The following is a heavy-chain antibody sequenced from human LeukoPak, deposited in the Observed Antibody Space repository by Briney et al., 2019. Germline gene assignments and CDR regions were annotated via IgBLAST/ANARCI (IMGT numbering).Heavy chain of an antibody. CDR2: ISYDGSDK. CDR1: GFTFSSYG. Sequence: GGSLRLSCAASGFTFSSYGMHWVRQAPGKGLEWVAVISYDGSDKYYADSVKGRFTISRDNSKNTLYLQMNSLRAEDTAVYYCARANYYDSSGTGDYWGQGTLVTVSS. V-gene: IGHV3-30*03. D-gene: IGHD3-22*01. J-gene: IGHJ4*02. CDR3: ARANYYDSSGTGDY.